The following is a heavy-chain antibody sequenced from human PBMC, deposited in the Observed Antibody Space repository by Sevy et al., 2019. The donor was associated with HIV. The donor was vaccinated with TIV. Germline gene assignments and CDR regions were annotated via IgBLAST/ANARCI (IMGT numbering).Heavy chain of an antibody. CDR2: IYYSGTT. D-gene: IGHD1-20*01. CDR3: ARVGFNWNDVDY. V-gene: IGHV4-59*01. CDR1: GASMNIYY. Sequence: SETLSLTCTVSGASMNIYYWSWIRHPPGKGLEWIGYIYYSGTTNYNPSLKTRLTISIDTSKNQFSLKLSSVTAADTAVYYCARVGFNWNDVDYWGQGTLVTVSS. J-gene: IGHJ4*02.